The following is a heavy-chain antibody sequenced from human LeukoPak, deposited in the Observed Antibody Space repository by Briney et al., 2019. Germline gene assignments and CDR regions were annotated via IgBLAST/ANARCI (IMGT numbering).Heavy chain of an antibody. CDR1: GGFISSGNW. CDR2: IYHSGST. V-gene: IGHV4-4*02. D-gene: IGHD5-18*01. Sequence: SETLSLTCAVSGGFISSGNWWGWFRQPPGKGLGWIGEIYHSGSTNYNPSLKSRVTISVDKSKNQFSLKLSSVTAADTAVYYCASSRGYSYGFFDYWGQGTLVTVSS. CDR3: ASSRGYSYGFFDY. J-gene: IGHJ4*02.